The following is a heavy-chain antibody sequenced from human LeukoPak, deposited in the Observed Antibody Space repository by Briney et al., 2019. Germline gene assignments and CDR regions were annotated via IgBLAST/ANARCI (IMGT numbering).Heavy chain of an antibody. D-gene: IGHD5-24*01. CDR3: ARDRDGNNWFDP. J-gene: IGHJ5*02. CDR1: GGSISSYY. CDR2: IYDSGST. V-gene: IGHV4-59*01. Sequence: SETLSLTCTVSGGSISSYYWSWIRQPPGKGLEWIAYIYDSGSTNYNPSLKSRVTISVDTSKNQFSLKLTSVTAADTAVYYCARDRDGNNWFDPWGQGTLVTVSS.